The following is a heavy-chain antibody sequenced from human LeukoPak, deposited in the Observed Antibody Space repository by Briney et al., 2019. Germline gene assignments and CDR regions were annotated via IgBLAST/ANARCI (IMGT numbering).Heavy chain of an antibody. CDR3: ARRGTAVAGYYYGMDV. Sequence: GESLKISCKGSGYSFTSYWISWVRQMPGKGLEWMGRIDPSDSYTNYSPSFQGHVTISADKSISTAYLQWSSLKASDTAMYYCARRGTAVAGYYYGMDVWGKGTTVTVSS. D-gene: IGHD6-19*01. CDR1: GYSFTSYW. CDR2: IDPSDSYT. V-gene: IGHV5-10-1*01. J-gene: IGHJ6*04.